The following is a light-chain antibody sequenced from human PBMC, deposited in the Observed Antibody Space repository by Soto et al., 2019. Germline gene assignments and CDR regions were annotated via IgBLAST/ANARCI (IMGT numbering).Light chain of an antibody. CDR2: SNS. CDR3: GAWDDSLTGSWV. CDR1: SSNIGHNS. J-gene: IGLJ3*02. V-gene: IGLV1-44*01. Sequence: QSVLTQPPSASGTPGQRVTISCSGSSSNIGHNSVNWYQQLPGTAPKLLIYSNSHRPSGVPDRFSGSKSGTSASLAISGLQSEDEADYYCGAWDDSLTGSWVFGGGTTVTVL.